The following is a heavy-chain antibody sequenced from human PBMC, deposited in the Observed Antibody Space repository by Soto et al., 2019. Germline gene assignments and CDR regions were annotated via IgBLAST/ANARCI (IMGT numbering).Heavy chain of an antibody. V-gene: IGHV4-4*02. Sequence: SETLSLTCAVSSGSIDNVYWWSWVRQSPGKGLEWIGETSHDGGTNYNPSLEGRVTISIDKSKNQFSLKLNSMTAADTAVYYCARHNYGSGSTYFDYWGQGTQVTVSS. CDR1: SGSIDNVYW. D-gene: IGHD3-10*01. CDR3: ARHNYGSGSTYFDY. J-gene: IGHJ4*02. CDR2: TSHDGGT.